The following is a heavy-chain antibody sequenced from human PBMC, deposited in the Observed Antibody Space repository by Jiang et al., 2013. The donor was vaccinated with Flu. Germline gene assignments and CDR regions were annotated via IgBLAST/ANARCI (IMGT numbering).Heavy chain of an antibody. Sequence: SGSGLVKPSETLSLTCTVSGGSISSYYWSWIRQPPGKGLEWIGYIYSSDTGSTNYNPSLTSRVTISVDTSKNQFSLKLSSVTAADTAVYYCARHGIWRQPEFDYWGPGTLVTVSS. V-gene: IGHV4-59*08. D-gene: IGHD5-24*01. CDR3: ARHGIWRQPEFDY. CDR1: GGSISSYY. CDR2: IYSSDTGST. J-gene: IGHJ4*02.